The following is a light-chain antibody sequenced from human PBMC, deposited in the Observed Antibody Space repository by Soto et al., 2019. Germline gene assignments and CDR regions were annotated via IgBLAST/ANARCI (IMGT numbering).Light chain of an antibody. CDR3: AAWDDSLRGLV. V-gene: IGLV2-8*01. CDR2: EVS. Sequence: QSALTQPPSASGSPGQTVTISCTGTSSDVGNYRFVSWYQQHPGSAPKLILYEVSERPSWVPDRFSGSKSDNTASLTVSGLQAEDEADYYCAAWDDSLRGLVFGGGTKLTVL. CDR1: SSDVGNYRF. J-gene: IGLJ2*01.